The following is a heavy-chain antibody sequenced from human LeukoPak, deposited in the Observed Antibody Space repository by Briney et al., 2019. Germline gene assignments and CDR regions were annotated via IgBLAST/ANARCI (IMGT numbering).Heavy chain of an antibody. V-gene: IGHV4-4*07. D-gene: IGHD3-22*01. CDR1: GGSISSYY. Sequence: SETLSLTCTVSGGSISSYYWSWIRQPAGKGLEWIGRIYTSGSTNYNPSLKSRVTMSVDTSKNQFSLKLSSVTAADTAVYYCARDYYDSSGSSYYLDYWGQGTLVTVSS. J-gene: IGHJ4*02. CDR3: ARDYYDSSGSSYYLDY. CDR2: IYTSGST.